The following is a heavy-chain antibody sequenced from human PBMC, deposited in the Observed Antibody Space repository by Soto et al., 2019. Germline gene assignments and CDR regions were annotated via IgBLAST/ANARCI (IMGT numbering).Heavy chain of an antibody. V-gene: IGHV3-30*18. D-gene: IGHD6-13*01. CDR3: AKAKSSRSWYVSAFDI. CDR2: ISYDGSNK. CDR1: GFTFSSYG. Sequence: GGSLRLSCAASGFTFSSYGMHWVRQAPGKGLEWVAVISYDGSNKYYADSVKGRFTISRDNSKNTLYLQMNSLRAEDTAVYYGAKAKSSRSWYVSAFDIWGQGTMVTVSS. J-gene: IGHJ3*02.